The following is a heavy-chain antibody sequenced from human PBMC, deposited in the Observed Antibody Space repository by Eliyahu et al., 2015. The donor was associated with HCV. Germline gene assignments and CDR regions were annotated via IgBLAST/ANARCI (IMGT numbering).Heavy chain of an antibody. CDR3: ARDWLNNAFDI. CDR2: ISPYNGNT. Sequence: VHLEQSGAEVKKPGASVEVSCKASGYTFSNNAIHWVRQAPGQGLEWMGWISPYNGNTEYAQNLQGRVTMTTDTSTSTVYMDLRSLKADDTAVYFCARDWLNNAFDIWGPGTMVTVSS. D-gene: IGHD3-9*01. V-gene: IGHV1-18*01. J-gene: IGHJ3*02. CDR1: GYTFSNNA.